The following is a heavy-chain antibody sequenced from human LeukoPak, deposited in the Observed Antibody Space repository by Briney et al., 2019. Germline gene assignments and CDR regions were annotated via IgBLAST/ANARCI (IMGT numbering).Heavy chain of an antibody. CDR2: VYYSGSP. D-gene: IGHD2-15*01. Sequence: SETLSLTCTVSGGSISSYYWSWIRQPPGKGLEWIGYVYYSGSPNYNPSLKSRVTISVDTSKNQFSLKLSSVTAADTAVYYCARLVVVAGMRAFDIWGQGTMVTVSS. CDR1: GGSISSYY. CDR3: ARLVVVAGMRAFDI. J-gene: IGHJ3*02. V-gene: IGHV4-59*12.